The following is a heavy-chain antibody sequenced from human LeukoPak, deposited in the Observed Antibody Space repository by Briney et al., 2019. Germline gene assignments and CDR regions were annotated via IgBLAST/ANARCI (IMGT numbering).Heavy chain of an antibody. Sequence: SETLSLTCTVSGGSISSYYWSWIRQPPGKGLEWIGYIYYSRSTNYNPSLKSRVTISVDTSKNQFSLKLSSVTAADTAVYYCARDRPTLWFGEGNWFDPWGQGTLVTVSS. V-gene: IGHV4-59*01. D-gene: IGHD3-10*01. J-gene: IGHJ5*02. CDR2: IYYSRST. CDR3: ARDRPTLWFGEGNWFDP. CDR1: GGSISSYY.